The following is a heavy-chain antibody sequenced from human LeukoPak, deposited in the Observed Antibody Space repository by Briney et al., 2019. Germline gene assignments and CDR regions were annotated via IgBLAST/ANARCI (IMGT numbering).Heavy chain of an antibody. J-gene: IGHJ1*01. V-gene: IGHV1-24*01. CDR3: ATRSSGWYEHFQH. CDR1: GYTLTELS. CDR2: FDPEDGET. Sequence: GASVKVSRKVSGYTLTELSMHWVRQAPGKGLEWMGGFDPEDGETIYAQKFQGRVTMTEDTSTDTAYMELSSLRSEDTAVYYCATRSSGWYEHFQHWGQGTLVTVSS. D-gene: IGHD6-19*01.